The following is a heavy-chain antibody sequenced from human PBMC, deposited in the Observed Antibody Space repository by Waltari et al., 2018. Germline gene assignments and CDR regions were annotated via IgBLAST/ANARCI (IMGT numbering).Heavy chain of an antibody. J-gene: IGHJ4*02. Sequence: QLVQSGAEVKKPGAPVKAPCKAYGYTFTTYGISWVRQAPGQGLEWMGWIYPDNGNTIYAEKFQGRVTMTTDTSTSTAFMELGSLRSGDTAVYYCTRGIDYGGFDWGQGTLVTVSS. CDR1: GYTFTTYG. V-gene: IGHV1-18*01. CDR3: TRGIDYGGFD. CDR2: IYPDNGNT. D-gene: IGHD4-17*01.